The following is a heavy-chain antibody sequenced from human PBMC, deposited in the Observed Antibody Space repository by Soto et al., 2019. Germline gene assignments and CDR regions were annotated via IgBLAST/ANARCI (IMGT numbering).Heavy chain of an antibody. D-gene: IGHD2-15*01. Sequence: PGGSLRLSCAASGFTFSSYAMSWVRQAPGKGLEWVSAISGSGGSTYHADSVKGRFTISRDNSKNTLYLQMNSLRAEDTAVYYCATPVRDCSGGSCYSHYYYYYMDVWGKGTTVTVSS. CDR3: ATPVRDCSGGSCYSHYYYYYMDV. V-gene: IGHV3-23*01. CDR1: GFTFSSYA. CDR2: ISGSGGST. J-gene: IGHJ6*03.